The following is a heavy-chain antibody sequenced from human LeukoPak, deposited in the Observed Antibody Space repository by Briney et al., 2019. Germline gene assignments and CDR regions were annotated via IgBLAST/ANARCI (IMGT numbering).Heavy chain of an antibody. J-gene: IGHJ6*03. CDR1: GFTFSSYG. Sequence: PGGSLRLSCAASGFTFSSYGMHWVRQAPGKGLEWVAFIRYDGSNKYYADSVKGRFTISRDNSKNTLYLQMNSLRAEDTAVYYCAKTGDIAARLIYYYYMDVWGKGTTVTVSS. D-gene: IGHD6-6*01. V-gene: IGHV3-30*02. CDR3: AKTGDIAARLIYYYYMDV. CDR2: IRYDGSNK.